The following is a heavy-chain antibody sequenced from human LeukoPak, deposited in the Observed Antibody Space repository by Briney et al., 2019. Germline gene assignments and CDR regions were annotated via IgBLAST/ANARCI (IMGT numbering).Heavy chain of an antibody. Sequence: GASVKVSCKASGYTFNSYYIHWVRQAPGQGLEWMGIINPGGGNTLYAQKFQGRVAVTRDTPTSTVYMEMSSLRPEDTAVYYCAREESGGLFDYWGQGTLVTVSS. J-gene: IGHJ4*02. CDR3: AREESGGLFDY. V-gene: IGHV1-46*02. D-gene: IGHD3-16*01. CDR1: GYTFNSYY. CDR2: INPGGGNT.